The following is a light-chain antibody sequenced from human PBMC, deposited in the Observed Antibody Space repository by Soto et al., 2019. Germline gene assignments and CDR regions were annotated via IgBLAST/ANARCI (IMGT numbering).Light chain of an antibody. CDR1: SSNIGANT. Sequence: QSVLTQPPSASGTPGQRVTISCSGSSSNIGANTVSWYQHVPGTAPKLLIYVDSQRPSGVPDRFSGSKSGTSASLAISGLRSEDEAEYYCAAWDDSLNGYVLGTGTKVTVL. CDR3: AAWDDSLNGYV. CDR2: VDS. V-gene: IGLV1-44*01. J-gene: IGLJ1*01.